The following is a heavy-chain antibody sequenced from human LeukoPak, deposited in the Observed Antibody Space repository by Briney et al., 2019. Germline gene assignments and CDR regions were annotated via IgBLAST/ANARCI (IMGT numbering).Heavy chain of an antibody. J-gene: IGHJ4*02. CDR1: GYIFTGYY. Sequence: ASVKVSCKASGYIFTGYYMHWVRQAPGQGLEWMGWINPNSGDTNYAQKFQGRVTMTRDTSISTAYMELSRLRSDDTAVYYCARSYCGGDCYPLFDYWGQGTLVTVSS. V-gene: IGHV1-2*02. D-gene: IGHD2-21*02. CDR3: ARSYCGGDCYPLFDY. CDR2: INPNSGDT.